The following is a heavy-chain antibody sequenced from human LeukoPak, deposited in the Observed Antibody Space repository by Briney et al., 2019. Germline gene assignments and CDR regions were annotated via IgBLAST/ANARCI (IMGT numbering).Heavy chain of an antibody. CDR3: AREAYSGSYYVNY. V-gene: IGHV4-34*01. D-gene: IGHD1-26*01. CDR1: GGSFSGYY. J-gene: IGHJ4*02. CDR2: INHSGST. Sequence: PSETLSLTCAVYGGSFSGYYWSWIRQPPGKELEWIGEINHSGSTNCNPSLKSRVTISVDTSKNQFSLKLSSVTAADTAVYYCAREAYSGSYYVNYWGQGTLVTVSS.